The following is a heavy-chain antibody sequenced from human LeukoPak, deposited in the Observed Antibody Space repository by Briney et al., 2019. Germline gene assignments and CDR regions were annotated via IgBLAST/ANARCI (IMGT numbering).Heavy chain of an antibody. CDR3: ARGHGDY. CDR1: GGSFNGYY. CDR2: INHSGST. V-gene: IGHV4-34*01. J-gene: IGHJ4*02. Sequence: SETLSLTCAVYGGSFNGYYWSWIRQPPGKGLEWIGEINHSGSTNYNPSLKSRVTISVDTSKNQFSLKLSSVTAADTAVYYCARGHGDYWGQGTLVTVSS.